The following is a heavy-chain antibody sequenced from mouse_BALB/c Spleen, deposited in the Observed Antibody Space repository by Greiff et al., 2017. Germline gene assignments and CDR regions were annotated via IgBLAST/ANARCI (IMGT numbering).Heavy chain of an antibody. J-gene: IGHJ3*01. CDR2: IDPYNGGT. CDR1: GYSFTGYN. V-gene: IGHV1S135*01. CDR3: AREEIYDGYYAWFAY. D-gene: IGHD2-3*01. Sequence: EVKLMESGPELGKPGASVKISCKASGYSFTGYNMYWVKQSHRKSLEWIGYIDPYNGGTSYNQKSKGKATLTVDKSSSTAYMHLNSLTSEDSAIYDCAREEIYDGYYAWFAYWGQGTLVTVSA.